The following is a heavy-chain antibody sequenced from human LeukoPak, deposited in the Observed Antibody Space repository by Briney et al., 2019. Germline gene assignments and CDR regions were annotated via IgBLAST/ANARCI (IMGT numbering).Heavy chain of an antibody. Sequence: PGGSLRLSCAASGFTVSSNYMSWVRQPPGKGLEWIGYIYYSGSTNYNPSLKSRVTISVDTSKNQFSLKLSSVTAADTAIYYCARKGTGSYWGIFDYWGQGTLVTVSS. CDR2: IYYSGST. CDR3: ARKGTGSYWGIFDY. J-gene: IGHJ4*02. CDR1: GFTVSSNY. V-gene: IGHV4-59*02. D-gene: IGHD1-26*01.